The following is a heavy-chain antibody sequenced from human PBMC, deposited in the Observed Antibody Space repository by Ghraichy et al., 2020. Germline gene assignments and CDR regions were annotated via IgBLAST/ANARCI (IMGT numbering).Heavy chain of an antibody. V-gene: IGHV3-7*03. CDR2: IKVDGSEK. Sequence: GESLRLSCAASGFTFSSYWMSWVRQAPGKGLEWVANIKVDGSEKYYVDSVKGRFTISRDNAKNSLYLQMNSLRAEDTAVYYCARDGAGSYGPYYFDCWGQGTLVTVSS. CDR3: ARDGAGSYGPYYFDC. D-gene: IGHD5-18*01. CDR1: GFTFSSYW. J-gene: IGHJ4*02.